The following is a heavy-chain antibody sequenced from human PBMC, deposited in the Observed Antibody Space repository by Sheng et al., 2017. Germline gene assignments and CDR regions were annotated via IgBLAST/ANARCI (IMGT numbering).Heavy chain of an antibody. CDR3: ARGGYGGYDYSVFDP. Sequence: QVQLQESGPGLVKPSETLSLTCTVSGGSISSYYWSWIRQPPGKGLEWIGYIYYSGSTNYNPSLKSRVTISVDTSKNQFSLKLSSVTAADTAVYYCARGGYGGYDYSVFDPWGQGTLVTVSS. D-gene: IGHD5-12*01. CDR1: GGSISSYY. V-gene: IGHV4-59*01. CDR2: IYYSGST. J-gene: IGHJ5*02.